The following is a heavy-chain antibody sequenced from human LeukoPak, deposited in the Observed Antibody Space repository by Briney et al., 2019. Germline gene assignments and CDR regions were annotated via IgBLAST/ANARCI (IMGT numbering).Heavy chain of an antibody. CDR2: ISSSGSTI. CDR3: AREDSSAYYVGFGAVGY. J-gene: IGHJ4*02. V-gene: IGHV3-11*04. D-gene: IGHD3-22*01. CDR1: GFTFSGYY. Sequence: GGSLRLTCTASGFTFSGYYMSWIRQAPGKGLQWVSYISSSGSTIYYADSVKGRFTISRDNAKNSLYLQMNSLRAEDTAVYYCAREDSSAYYVGFGAVGYWGQGTLVTVSS.